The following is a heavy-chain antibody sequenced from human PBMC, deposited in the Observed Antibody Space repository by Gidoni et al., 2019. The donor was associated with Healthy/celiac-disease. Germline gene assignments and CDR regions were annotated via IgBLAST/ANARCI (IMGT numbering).Heavy chain of an antibody. D-gene: IGHD3-16*02. Sequence: QVQLVQSGAEVKKPGASVKVPCKASGSTFPGYYMHWVRQAPGQGLEWMGWSNPNSGGTNYAQKFQGRVTMTRDTSISTAYMELSRLRSDDTAVYYCARVGDHYDYVWGSYRHWGQGTLVTVSS. V-gene: IGHV1-2*02. CDR3: ARVGDHYDYVWGSYRH. CDR1: GSTFPGYY. CDR2: SNPNSGGT. J-gene: IGHJ4*02.